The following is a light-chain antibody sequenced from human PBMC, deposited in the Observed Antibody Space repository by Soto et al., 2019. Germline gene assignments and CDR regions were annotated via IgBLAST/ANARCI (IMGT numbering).Light chain of an antibody. V-gene: IGKV3-20*01. CDR3: QHYDNTPPSVT. J-gene: IGKJ3*01. CDR1: QSVSSDY. CDR2: GAS. Sequence: ETVLTQSPGTLSLSPGERATLSCRASQSVSSDYLVWYQQKPGQAPRLLIYGASRRATGIPDRFSGGGSGTDFILNISRLEPEDFAVYYCQHYDNTPPSVTFGPGTKVDIK.